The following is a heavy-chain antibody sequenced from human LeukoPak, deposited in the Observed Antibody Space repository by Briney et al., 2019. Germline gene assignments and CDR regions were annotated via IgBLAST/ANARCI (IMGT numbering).Heavy chain of an antibody. CDR2: ISYDGSNK. CDR3: AKDKRYCSGGRCLPRNWFDP. CDR1: GFTFSSYG. J-gene: IGHJ5*02. V-gene: IGHV3-30*18. Sequence: ERSLRLSCAASGFTFSSYGMHWVRQAPGKGLEWVAVISYDGSNKYYADSVKGRFTISRDNSKNTLYLQMNSLRAEDTAVYYCAKDKRYCSGGRCLPRNWFDPWGQGTLVTVSS. D-gene: IGHD2-15*01.